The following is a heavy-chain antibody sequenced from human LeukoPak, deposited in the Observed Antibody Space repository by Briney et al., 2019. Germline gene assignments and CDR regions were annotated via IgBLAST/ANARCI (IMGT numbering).Heavy chain of an antibody. CDR2: ISYDGSNK. V-gene: IGHV3-30*18. CDR3: AKEEWFGEPALFDY. CDR1: GFTFSSYG. Sequence: GGSLRLSCAASGFTFSSYGMHWVRQAPGKGLEWVAVISYDGSNKYYADFVKGRFTISRDNSKNTLYLQMNSLRAEDTAVYYCAKEEWFGEPALFDYWGQGTLVTVSS. J-gene: IGHJ4*02. D-gene: IGHD3-10*01.